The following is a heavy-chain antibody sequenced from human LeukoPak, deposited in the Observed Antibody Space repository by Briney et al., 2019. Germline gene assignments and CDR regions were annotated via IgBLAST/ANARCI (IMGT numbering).Heavy chain of an antibody. CDR3: ARPGDCSSTSCSGYMDV. D-gene: IGHD2-2*01. CDR2: INHSGST. J-gene: IGHJ6*03. CDR1: GGSFSGYY. V-gene: IGHV4-34*01. Sequence: SETLSLTCAVYGGSFSGYYWSWIRQPPGKGLDWIGEINHSGSTNYNPSLKSRVTISVDTSKNQFSLKLSSVTAADTAVYYCARPGDCSSTSCSGYMDVSGKGTTVTVSS.